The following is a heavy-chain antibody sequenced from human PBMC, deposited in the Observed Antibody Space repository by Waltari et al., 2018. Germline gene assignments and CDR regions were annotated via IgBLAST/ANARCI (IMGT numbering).Heavy chain of an antibody. J-gene: IGHJ5*02. CDR3: ARASYSSSSWFDP. CDR1: GGSISSHY. Sequence: QVQLQESGPGLVKTSETLSLTCTVSGGSISSHYWSWIRQPPGKGLEWIGYIYYSGSTNYNPSLKSRVTISVDTSKNQFSLKLSAVTAADTAVYYCARASYSSSSWFDPWGQVTLVTVSS. V-gene: IGHV4-59*11. D-gene: IGHD6-13*01. CDR2: IYYSGST.